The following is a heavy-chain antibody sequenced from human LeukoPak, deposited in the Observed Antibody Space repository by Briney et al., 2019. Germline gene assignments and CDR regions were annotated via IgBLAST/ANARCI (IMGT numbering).Heavy chain of an antibody. CDR3: ARPYYYDSSGYYPYY. J-gene: IGHJ4*02. CDR1: GGSFSGYY. CDR2: INHSGST. D-gene: IGHD3-22*01. V-gene: IGHV4-34*01. Sequence: SETLSLTCAVYGGSFSGYYWSWIRQPPGKGLEWIGEINHSGSTNYNPSLKSRVTISVDTSKNQFSLKLSSMTAADTAVYYCARPYYYDSSGYYPYYWGQGTLVTVSS.